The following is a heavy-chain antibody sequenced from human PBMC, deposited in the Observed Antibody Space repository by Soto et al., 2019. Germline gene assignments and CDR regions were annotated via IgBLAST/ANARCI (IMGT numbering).Heavy chain of an antibody. D-gene: IGHD3-10*01. J-gene: IGHJ6*02. CDR2: INHSGST. CDR1: GGSFSGYY. CDR3: ASAHMVRGGIPRGMDV. V-gene: IGHV4-34*01. Sequence: QVQLQQWGAGLLKPSETLSLTCAVYGGSFSGYYWSWIRQPPGKGLEWIGEINHSGSTNYNPSLKSRVTISVDTSKNQFPLKLSSVTAADTAVYYCASAHMVRGGIPRGMDVGGQGTTVTVSS.